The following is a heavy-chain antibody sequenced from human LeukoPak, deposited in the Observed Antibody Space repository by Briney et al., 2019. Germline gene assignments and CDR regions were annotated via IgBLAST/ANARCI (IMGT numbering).Heavy chain of an antibody. CDR1: GGSFSGYY. J-gene: IGHJ4*02. Sequence: SETLSLTCAVYGGSFSGYYWSWIRQPPGKGLEWIGSIYHTGSTYYNPSLQSRVTISLDSPKNQFSLKLTSVTAADTAVYYCASGGTAVVMALTYYFDTWGQGTPVTVSS. D-gene: IGHD3-22*01. V-gene: IGHV4-34*01. CDR2: IYHTGST. CDR3: ASGGTAVVMALTYYFDT.